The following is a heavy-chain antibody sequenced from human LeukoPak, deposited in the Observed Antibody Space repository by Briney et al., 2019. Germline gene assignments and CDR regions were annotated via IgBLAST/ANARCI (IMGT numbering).Heavy chain of an antibody. Sequence: PGGSLRLSCAASEFTFNRYWMSWVRQAPGKGPELVANMKHDGSAAHYVGSVKGRFTISKNNAKNPLYLQMNSLRADYTAVYYCARGGSYVHYWGQGTLVTVSS. CDR3: ARGGSYVHY. CDR1: EFTFNRYW. CDR2: MKHDGSAA. D-gene: IGHD1-26*01. V-gene: IGHV3-7*02. J-gene: IGHJ4*02.